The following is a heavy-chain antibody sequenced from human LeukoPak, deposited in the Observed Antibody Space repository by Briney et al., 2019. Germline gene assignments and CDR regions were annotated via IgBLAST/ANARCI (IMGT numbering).Heavy chain of an antibody. V-gene: IGHV1-3*01. CDR3: ARDLVATMIGDY. CDR1: GFTFSSYA. J-gene: IGHJ4*02. CDR2: INAGNGNT. Sequence: GGSLRLSCAASGFTFSSYAMHWVRQAPGQRLEWMGWINAGNGNTKYSQRFQGRVTITRDTSASTAYMELSSLRSEDTAVYYCARDLVATMIGDYWGQGTLVTVSS. D-gene: IGHD5-12*01.